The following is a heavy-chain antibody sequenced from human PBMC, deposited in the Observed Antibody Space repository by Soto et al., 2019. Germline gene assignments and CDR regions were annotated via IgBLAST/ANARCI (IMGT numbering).Heavy chain of an antibody. CDR2: INSDGSST. J-gene: IGHJ3*02. CDR1: GFTFSSYW. V-gene: IGHV3-74*01. CDR3: AGGYPFDAFDS. Sequence: HPGGSLRLSCAASGFTFSSYWMHWVRQAPGKGLVWVSRINSDGSSTSYADSVKGRFTISRDNAKNTLYLQMNSLRAEDTAVYYCAGGYPFDAFDSWGQGTMVTVAS. D-gene: IGHD3-22*01.